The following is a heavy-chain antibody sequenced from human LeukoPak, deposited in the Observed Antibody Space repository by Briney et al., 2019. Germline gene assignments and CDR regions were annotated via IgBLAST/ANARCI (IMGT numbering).Heavy chain of an antibody. J-gene: IGHJ4*02. V-gene: IGHV1-8*01. D-gene: IGHD3-22*01. CDR2: MNPNSGNT. Sequence: ASVKVSCKASGYTFTSYDINWVRQATGQGLEWMGWMNPNSGNTGYAQKFQGRVTMTRNTSTSTAYMELSSLKTEDTAVYYCTRHDPTYYYDSSGYYYAPEFDYWGQGTLVTVSS. CDR1: GYTFTSYD. CDR3: TRHDPTYYYDSSGYYYAPEFDY.